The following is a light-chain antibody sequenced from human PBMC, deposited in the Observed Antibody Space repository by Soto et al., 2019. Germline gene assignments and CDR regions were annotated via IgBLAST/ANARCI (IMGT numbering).Light chain of an antibody. Sequence: QSALTQPASVSGSPGQSITISCSGTSDDVDDYKYFSWYQQHPGKAPKLLIFDVSHRPSGSSNRFSGSKSGNTASLTISALLAEDEADYFCASSTSDSLYVFGTGTQLTVL. CDR3: ASSTSDSLYV. J-gene: IGLJ1*01. V-gene: IGLV2-14*01. CDR1: SDDVDDYKY. CDR2: DVS.